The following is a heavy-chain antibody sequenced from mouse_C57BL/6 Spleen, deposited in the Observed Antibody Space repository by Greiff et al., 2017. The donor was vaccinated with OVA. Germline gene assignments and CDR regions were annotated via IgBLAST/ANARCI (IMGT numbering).Heavy chain of an antibody. CDR3: ARVNWDRYFDV. Sequence: VQLQQPGAELVRPGTSVKLSCKASGYTFTSYWMHWVKQRPGQGLEWIGVIDPSAGYTNYNQKFKGKATLTVDTSSSTAYMQLSSLTYEDSAVYCCARVNWDRYFDVWGTGTTVTVSS. D-gene: IGHD4-1*01. J-gene: IGHJ1*03. CDR2: IDPSAGYT. CDR1: GYTFTSYW. V-gene: IGHV1-59*01.